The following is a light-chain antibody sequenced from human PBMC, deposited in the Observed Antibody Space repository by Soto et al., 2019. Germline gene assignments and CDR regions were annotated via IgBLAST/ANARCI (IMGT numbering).Light chain of an antibody. J-gene: IGKJ1*01. V-gene: IGKV1-27*01. CDR3: QKYNSAPRT. CDR2: AAS. Sequence: DIPMTQSQSSLSASVRDGITFXLRASQGISNYLAWYQQKPGKVPKLLIYAASTLQSGVPSRFSGSGSGTDFTLTISSLQPEDVATYYCQKYNSAPRTFGQGTKVDI. CDR1: QGISNY.